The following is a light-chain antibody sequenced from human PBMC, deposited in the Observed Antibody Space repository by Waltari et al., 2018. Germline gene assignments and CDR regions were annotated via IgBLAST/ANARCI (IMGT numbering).Light chain of an antibody. V-gene: IGKV1-9*01. Sequence: DIQLTQSPSFLSASVGDRVTITCWASQGLTSYFAWYQQKPGNAPKLLIYGASTLQSGVPSRFSGSGSGTEFTLTISSLQPEDSATYYCQQLNSYPITFGQGTRVESK. CDR2: GAS. J-gene: IGKJ5*01. CDR3: QQLNSYPIT. CDR1: QGLTSY.